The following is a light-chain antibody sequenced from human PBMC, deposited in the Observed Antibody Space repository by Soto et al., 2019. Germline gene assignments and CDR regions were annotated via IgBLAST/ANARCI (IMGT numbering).Light chain of an antibody. CDR3: TSYAGSDIWV. J-gene: IGLJ3*02. CDR2: EVS. Sequence: QSALTHPPSASGSPGQSVTISCTGTSSDVGAYNYVSWYQQYPGKAPKLMIYEVSKRPPGVPDRFSGSKSGKTASLTVSGLQPEDEADYYCTSYAGSDIWVFGGGTKVTVL. V-gene: IGLV2-8*01. CDR1: SSDVGAYNY.